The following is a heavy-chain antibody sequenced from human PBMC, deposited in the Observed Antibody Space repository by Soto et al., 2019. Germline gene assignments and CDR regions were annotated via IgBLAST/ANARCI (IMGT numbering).Heavy chain of an antibody. CDR3: ADSWLPTSY. CDR1: GFSFSHYW. V-gene: IGHV3-74*01. Sequence: GGSLRLSCAASGFSFSHYWMHWVRQAPGKGLVRVSRISPDGRTTTYADSVKGRFTISRDNAKSTLYLRMNSLTVEDGAVYYCADSWLPTSYWGPGTLVTVSS. CDR2: ISPDGRTT. D-gene: IGHD3-10*01. J-gene: IGHJ4*02.